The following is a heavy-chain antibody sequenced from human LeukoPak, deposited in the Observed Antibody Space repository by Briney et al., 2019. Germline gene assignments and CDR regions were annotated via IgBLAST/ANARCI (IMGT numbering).Heavy chain of an antibody. V-gene: IGHV3-21*01. CDR3: ARDMEIWAAAGTGNYCYYYMDV. CDR1: GLTFSSYS. CDR2: ISSSSSYI. J-gene: IGHJ6*03. Sequence: GGSLRLSCAASGLTFSSYSMNWVRQAPGKGLEWVSSISSSSSYIYYADSVKGRFTISRDNAKNSLYLQMNSLRAEDTAVYYCARDMEIWAAAGTGNYCYYYMDVWGKGTTVTVSS. D-gene: IGHD6-13*01.